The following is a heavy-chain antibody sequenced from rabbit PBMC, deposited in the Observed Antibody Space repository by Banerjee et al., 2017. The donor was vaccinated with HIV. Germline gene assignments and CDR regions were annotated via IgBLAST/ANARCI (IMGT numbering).Heavy chain of an antibody. D-gene: IGHD4-2*01. CDR3: ARRADYAGGGNFNL. V-gene: IGHV1S45*01. CDR2: INTSSGNI. Sequence: QEQLEESGGGLVQPEGSLTLTCTASGFSFSNKYVMCWVRQAPGKGLEWIACINTSSGNIVYASWAKGRFTISKTSWTTVTLQMTSLTAADTATYFCARRADYAGGGNFNLWGQGTLVTVS. CDR1: GFSFSNKYV. J-gene: IGHJ4*01.